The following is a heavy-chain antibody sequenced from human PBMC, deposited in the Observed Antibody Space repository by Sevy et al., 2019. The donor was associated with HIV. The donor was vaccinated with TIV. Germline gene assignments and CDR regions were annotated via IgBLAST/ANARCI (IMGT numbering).Heavy chain of an antibody. J-gene: IGHJ6*02. CDR2: MRSKANTFAT. CDR3: TLSSDYYKYGWDV. V-gene: IGHV3-73*01. D-gene: IGHD3-16*02. CDR1: GFTFSDAA. Sequence: GGSLRLSCAASGFTFSDAAMHWVRQASGKGLEWLGRMRSKANTFATSYAAPGKGRFTISRDDSKNTAYLHMSSLRTEDTAIYYCTLSSDYYKYGWDVWGQGTTVTVSS.